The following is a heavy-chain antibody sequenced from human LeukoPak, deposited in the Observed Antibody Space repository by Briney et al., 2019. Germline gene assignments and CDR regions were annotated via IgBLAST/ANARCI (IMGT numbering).Heavy chain of an antibody. CDR1: GGSVSSGSYY. CDR3: ARVPGGGTAAN. V-gene: IGHV4-61*01. CDR2: IYYSGST. Sequence: SETLSLTCTVSGGSVSSGSYYWSWIRQPPGEGLEWIGYIYYSGSTNYNPSLKSRVTMSVDTSKNQFSLKLSSVTAADTAVYYCARVPGGGTAANWGQGTMVTVSS. J-gene: IGHJ3*01. D-gene: IGHD1-7*01.